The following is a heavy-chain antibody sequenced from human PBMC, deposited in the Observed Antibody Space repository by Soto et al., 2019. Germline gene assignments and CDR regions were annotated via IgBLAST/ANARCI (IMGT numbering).Heavy chain of an antibody. D-gene: IGHD1-26*01. J-gene: IGHJ4*02. Sequence: PGGSLRLSCAASGFPFRGFDMNWVRQAPGKGLEWVSSISGRGDSTYYAASVKGRVTISRDNSNNTLYLQMNGLRAEDTAVYYCARDPLSGSYLLDYWGQGTLVTVSS. CDR2: ISGRGDST. V-gene: IGHV3-23*01. CDR1: GFPFRGFD. CDR3: ARDPLSGSYLLDY.